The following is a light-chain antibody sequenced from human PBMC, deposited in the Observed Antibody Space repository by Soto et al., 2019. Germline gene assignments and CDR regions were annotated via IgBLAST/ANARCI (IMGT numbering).Light chain of an antibody. CDR1: QSISSW. CDR3: QQYNTYPRT. V-gene: IGKV1-5*01. Sequence: DIPMTQSPSTLSASVGDRVTITCRASQSISSWLAWYQQKPGKAPKLLIYDASSMESGVPSRFSGSGSGTEFTLPISSLQPDYFATYSCQQYNTYPRTFGQGTKVEIK. CDR2: DAS. J-gene: IGKJ1*01.